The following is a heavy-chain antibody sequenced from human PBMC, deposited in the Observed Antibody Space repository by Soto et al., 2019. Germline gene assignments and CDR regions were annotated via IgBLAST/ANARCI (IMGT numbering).Heavy chain of an antibody. CDR1: GGTFSSYA. CDR2: IIPIFGTA. J-gene: IGHJ6*02. Sequence: SVKVSCKASGGTFSSYAISWVRQAPGQGLEWMGGIIPIFGTANYAQRFKGRVTITADESTSTAYMELSSLRSEDTAVYYCASPIVVVPAASLYYYYGMDVWGQGTTVTVS. D-gene: IGHD2-2*01. V-gene: IGHV1-69*13. CDR3: ASPIVVVPAASLYYYYGMDV.